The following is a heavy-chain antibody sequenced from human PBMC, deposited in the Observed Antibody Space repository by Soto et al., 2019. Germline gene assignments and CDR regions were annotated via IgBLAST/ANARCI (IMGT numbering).Heavy chain of an antibody. Sequence: QVQIQESGPGLVKPSGTLSLACSVSSVSVSGSYWCAWVRQPPGKGLEWIGEIDHSGHTNYNPSLKSRVTMSLDNSKKQFSLNLRSVTAADTSVYYCARSNWNYVRTLDYWGQGTQVIVSS. D-gene: IGHD1-7*01. CDR1: SVSVSGSYW. J-gene: IGHJ4*02. CDR3: ARSNWNYVRTLDY. CDR2: IDHSGHT. V-gene: IGHV4-4*02.